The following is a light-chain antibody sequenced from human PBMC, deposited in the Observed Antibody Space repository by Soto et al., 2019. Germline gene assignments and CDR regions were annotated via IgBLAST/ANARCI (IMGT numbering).Light chain of an antibody. V-gene: IGLV2-8*01. Sequence: QSALTQPPSASGSPGQSVTISCTGTSSDVGGYNYVSWYQQYPGSALKLMIFVVTKRPSGVPVRFSGSKSGNTASLTVSGLQAEDEADYYCSSYAASNNFYFVFGGGTKVTVL. CDR1: SSDVGGYNY. CDR2: VVT. CDR3: SSYAASNNFYFV. J-gene: IGLJ3*02.